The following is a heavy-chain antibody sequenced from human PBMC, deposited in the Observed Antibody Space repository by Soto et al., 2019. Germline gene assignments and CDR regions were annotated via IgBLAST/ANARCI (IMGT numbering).Heavy chain of an antibody. CDR1: GFTFSSYT. Sequence: GGSLRLSCEDSGFTFSSYTMNWVRRAPGKGLEWVSSISSRSTNTHYADSVRGRFTISRDNAKRSLYLQMNSLRAEDTAVYYCARGPLYYFDYWGQGTLVTVSS. CDR3: ARGPLYYFDY. J-gene: IGHJ4*02. CDR2: ISSRSTNT. V-gene: IGHV3-21*01.